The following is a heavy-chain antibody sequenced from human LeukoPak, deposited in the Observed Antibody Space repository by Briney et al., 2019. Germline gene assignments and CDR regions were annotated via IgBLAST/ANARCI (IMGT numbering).Heavy chain of an antibody. V-gene: IGHV4-31*03. J-gene: IGHJ4*02. Sequence: SETLSLTCTVSGGSISSGGYYWSWIRQHPGKGLEWIGYIYYSGSTYYNPSHKSRVTISVDTSKNQFSLKLSSVTAADTAVYYCARSGVEMATIRAFDYWGQGTLVTVSS. D-gene: IGHD5-24*01. CDR3: ARSGVEMATIRAFDY. CDR1: GGSISSGGYY. CDR2: IYYSGST.